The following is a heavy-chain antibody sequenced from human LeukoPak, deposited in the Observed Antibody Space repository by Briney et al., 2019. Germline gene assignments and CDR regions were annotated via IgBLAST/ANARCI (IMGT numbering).Heavy chain of an antibody. CDR3: ANVLRYFDWLDY. Sequence: GGSLRLSCEASGFTFRSYAMTWVRQAPGKGLEWVSTISGSGDITYYADPVKGRFTISRDNSKNTLYLQMSLLRDEDTGLYYCANVLRYFDWLDYWGQGTLVTVSS. D-gene: IGHD3-9*01. CDR2: ISGSGDIT. J-gene: IGHJ4*02. CDR1: GFTFRSYA. V-gene: IGHV3-23*01.